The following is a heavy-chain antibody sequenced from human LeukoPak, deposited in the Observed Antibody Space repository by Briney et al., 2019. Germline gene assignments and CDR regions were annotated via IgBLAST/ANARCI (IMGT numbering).Heavy chain of an antibody. Sequence: PGGSLRLSCAASGFTFSGSAMHWVRQASGPGLEWVGRINSDGRSTDYADSVKGRFTISRDNARNSLYLQMNSLRAEDTAVYYCARTAIAAAAFYNWFDSWGQGTLVTVSS. CDR1: GFTFSGSA. D-gene: IGHD6-13*01. V-gene: IGHV3-74*01. J-gene: IGHJ5*01. CDR2: INSDGRST. CDR3: ARTAIAAAAFYNWFDS.